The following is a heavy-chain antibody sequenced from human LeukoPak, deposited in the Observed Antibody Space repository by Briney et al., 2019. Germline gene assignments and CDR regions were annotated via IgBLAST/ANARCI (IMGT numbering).Heavy chain of an antibody. Sequence: PSETLSLTCTVSGGSISSSSYYWGWIRQPPGKGLEWIESIYYSGSTYYNPSLKSRVTISVDTSKNQFSLKLSSVTAADTAVYYCARQSRKNWFDPWGQGTLVTVSS. D-gene: IGHD5/OR15-5a*01. J-gene: IGHJ5*02. CDR2: IYYSGST. V-gene: IGHV4-39*01. CDR1: GGSISSSSYY. CDR3: ARQSRKNWFDP.